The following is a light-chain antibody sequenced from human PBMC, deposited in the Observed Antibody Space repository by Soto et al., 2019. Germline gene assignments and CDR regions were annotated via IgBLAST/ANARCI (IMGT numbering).Light chain of an antibody. V-gene: IGLV2-8*01. Sequence: QSVLTQPPSASGSPGQSVTISCTGTTGDVGGYNYVSWYQQRPGTVSKLMIYEVTKRPSGVPDRFSGSKSGNTASLTVSGLQPEDEADYYCSSYAGNTRYVFXTGTKLTVL. CDR2: EVT. CDR3: SSYAGNTRYV. J-gene: IGLJ1*01. CDR1: TGDVGGYNY.